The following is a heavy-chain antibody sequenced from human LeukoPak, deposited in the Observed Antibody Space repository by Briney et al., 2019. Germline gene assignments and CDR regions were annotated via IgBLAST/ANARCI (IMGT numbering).Heavy chain of an antibody. J-gene: IGHJ4*02. CDR3: ERDRAPYSCPSGQVY. CDR2: MYSGGST. V-gene: IGHV3-53*04. D-gene: IGHD6-6*01. Sequence: GGSLRLSCAASGFTVSSNYMSWVRQAPGKGLEWVSVMYSGGSTYYADSVKGRFNPYRHNSKHTLYLKMNSLSAEDTAVYYCERDRAPYSCPSGQVYWGQGPLVRVSS. CDR1: GFTVSSNY.